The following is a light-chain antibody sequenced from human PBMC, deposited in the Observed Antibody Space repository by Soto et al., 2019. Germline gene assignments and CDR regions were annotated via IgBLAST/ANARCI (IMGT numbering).Light chain of an antibody. J-gene: IGLJ2*01. CDR2: SDN. CDR3: TAWDDNLSAVL. CDR1: TANIGKNY. Sequence: QSVLTQPPSASGTPGQRVTISCSGNTANIGKNYVYWYQQFPGAAPKLLIYSDNQRPSGVPDRFSVAKSDTSASLAISGLRSEDEAVYYCTAWDDNLSAVLFGGGTKLTVL. V-gene: IGLV1-47*02.